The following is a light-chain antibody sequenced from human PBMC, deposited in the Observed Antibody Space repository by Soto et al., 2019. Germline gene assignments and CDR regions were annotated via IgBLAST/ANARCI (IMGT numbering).Light chain of an antibody. J-gene: IGLJ3*02. CDR1: SSNVGDNF. Sequence: QAVVTQPPSVSAAPGQRVTISCSGNSSNVGDNFVSWYQQPPEAAPKLLIYDNHKRPSGTPDRFSGSKSGTSATLGITGLQTGDEADYYCATWDGSLSVVVFGGGTKVTVL. V-gene: IGLV1-51*01. CDR2: DNH. CDR3: ATWDGSLSVVV.